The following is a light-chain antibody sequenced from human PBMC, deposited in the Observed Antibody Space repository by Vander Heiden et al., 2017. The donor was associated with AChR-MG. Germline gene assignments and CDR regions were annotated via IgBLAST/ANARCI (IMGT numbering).Light chain of an antibody. Sequence: SSVLTQPLSVSVAPGQTARITCEENNISRTSVPSYRQRPGQAPDLLLLDDSARPSEITERFSGSKLFHTATRTSIRVEDGDEGDYYCQVWESRNSAVFGGGTKLIVL. CDR2: DDS. J-gene: IGLJ2*01. V-gene: IGLV3-21*02. CDR1: NISRTS. CDR3: QVWESRNSAV.